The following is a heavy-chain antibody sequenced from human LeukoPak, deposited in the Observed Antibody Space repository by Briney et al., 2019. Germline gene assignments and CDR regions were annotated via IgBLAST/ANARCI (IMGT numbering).Heavy chain of an antibody. CDR3: ARDPPGIAASVSGG. CDR2: IYSGGTT. D-gene: IGHD6-13*01. J-gene: IGHJ4*02. V-gene: IGHV3-53*01. Sequence: PGGSLRLSCTASGFTVSNDYMSWVRQAPGKGLEWVALIYSGGTTNYADSVKGRFTISRDNSKNTLYLQMTNVRAEDTAVYYCARDPPGIAASVSGGWGQGTLVTVSS. CDR1: GFTVSNDY.